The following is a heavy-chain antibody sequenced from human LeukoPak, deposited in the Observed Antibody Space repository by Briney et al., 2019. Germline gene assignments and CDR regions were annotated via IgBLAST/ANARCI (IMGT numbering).Heavy chain of an antibody. V-gene: IGHV3-23*01. CDR1: GFTFGSFA. J-gene: IGHJ6*02. CDR3: ASTDIAPYYYYYGMDV. Sequence: QPGGSLRLSFAPSGFTFGSFAMGWVRQVPGKGLEWASAISGSGGSTYYADSVKGRFTISRDNSKNTLYLQMNSLRAEDTAVYYCASTDIAPYYYYYGMDVWGQGTTVTVSS. CDR2: ISGSGGST. D-gene: IGHD5-12*01.